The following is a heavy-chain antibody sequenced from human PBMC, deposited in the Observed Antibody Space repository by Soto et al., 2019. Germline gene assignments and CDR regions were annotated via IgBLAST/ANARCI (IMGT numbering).Heavy chain of an antibody. Sequence: QVHLVQSGAEVTKPGASVKVSCKASGYTFTNYGINWVRRAPGQGLEWMGWISAHSGDTKYAQRFRDRVTMTTDTSTTTAYLELRSLTSDDTAVYYCARTMTMIFLAPAHWGPGTLVTVSS. CDR3: ARTMTMIFLAPAH. CDR1: GYTFTNYG. D-gene: IGHD3-3*01. V-gene: IGHV1-18*01. CDR2: ISAHSGDT. J-gene: IGHJ4*02.